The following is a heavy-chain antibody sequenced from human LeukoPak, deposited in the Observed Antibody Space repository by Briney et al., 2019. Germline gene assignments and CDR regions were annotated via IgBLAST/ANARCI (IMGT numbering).Heavy chain of an antibody. Sequence: GGSLGLSCAASGFTFSSYEMNWVRQAPGKGLEWVSYISTSGSTIYYADSVKGRFTISRDNAKNMLYLQMNSLRAEDTAVYYCARESYCSGGSCYSGRAFDIWGQGTMVTVSS. J-gene: IGHJ3*02. CDR2: ISTSGSTI. V-gene: IGHV3-48*03. CDR3: ARESYCSGGSCYSGRAFDI. CDR1: GFTFSSYE. D-gene: IGHD2-15*01.